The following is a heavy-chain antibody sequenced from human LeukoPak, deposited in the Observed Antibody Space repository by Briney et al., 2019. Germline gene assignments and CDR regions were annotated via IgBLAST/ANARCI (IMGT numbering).Heavy chain of an antibody. D-gene: IGHD3-10*01. Sequence: GGSLRLSCAASGFNFNNYWMSWLRQAPGKGLEWVANIKDDGSEEYYVDSVKGRFTIVRDNAYNSLYLQMDSLRAEDTALYYCARTRGNAFDIRGQGTMVTVSS. CDR2: IKDDGSEE. V-gene: IGHV3-7*01. CDR3: ARTRGNAFDI. CDR1: GFNFNNYW. J-gene: IGHJ3*02.